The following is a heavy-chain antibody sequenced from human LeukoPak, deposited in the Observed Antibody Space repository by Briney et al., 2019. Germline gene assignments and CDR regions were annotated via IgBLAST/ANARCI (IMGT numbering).Heavy chain of an antibody. Sequence: ASVKVSCKASGYTFTSYDINWVRQATGQGLEWMGWMNHNSVNTGYAQKFQGRVTMTRNTSISTAYMELSSLRSEDTAVYYCARGRGEWGYFDWLPPRGAVVRWFDPWGQGTLVTVSS. CDR3: ARGRGEWGYFDWLPPRGAVVRWFDP. CDR2: MNHNSVNT. D-gene: IGHD3-9*01. J-gene: IGHJ5*02. CDR1: GYTFTSYD. V-gene: IGHV1-8*01.